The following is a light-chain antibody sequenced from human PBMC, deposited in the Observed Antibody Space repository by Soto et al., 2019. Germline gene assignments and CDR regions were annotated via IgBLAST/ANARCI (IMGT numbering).Light chain of an antibody. CDR3: QQYSKWPQT. V-gene: IGKV3-15*01. CDR1: QSINNN. Sequence: EIVVTQSPATLSVSPGERATVSCRASQSINNNLAWYQQKPGQAPRLLIYNAFTRATGIPARFSGSGSGTEFTLTISSLQSEDFAIYYCQQYSKWPQTFGQGTKVDIK. CDR2: NAF. J-gene: IGKJ1*01.